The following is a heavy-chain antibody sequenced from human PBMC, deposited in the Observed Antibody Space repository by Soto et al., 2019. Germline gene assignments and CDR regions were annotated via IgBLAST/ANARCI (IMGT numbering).Heavy chain of an antibody. D-gene: IGHD3-22*01. CDR2: IVVGSGNT. V-gene: IGHV1-58*01. CDR3: AAGHYYDSSGYYYVVYGMDV. Sequence: SVKVSCKASGFTFTSSAVQWVRQARGQRLEWIGWIVVGSGNTNYAQKFQERVTITRDMSTSTAYMELSSLRSEDTAVYYCAAGHYYDSSGYYYVVYGMDVWGQGTKVTVSS. CDR1: GFTFTSSA. J-gene: IGHJ6*02.